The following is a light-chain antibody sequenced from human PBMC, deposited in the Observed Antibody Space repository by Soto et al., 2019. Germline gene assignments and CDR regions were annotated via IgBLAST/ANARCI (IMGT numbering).Light chain of an antibody. CDR2: DAS. CDR3: QQYGSSII. Sequence: EIVLTQSPGTLSLSPGERATLSCRASQSVSSSYLAWYQQKPGQAPRLLIFDASSRATGIPDRFSGSGSGTDFTFTISRLEPEDFALYYCQQYGSSIIFGGGTKVEIK. J-gene: IGKJ4*01. CDR1: QSVSSSY. V-gene: IGKV3-20*01.